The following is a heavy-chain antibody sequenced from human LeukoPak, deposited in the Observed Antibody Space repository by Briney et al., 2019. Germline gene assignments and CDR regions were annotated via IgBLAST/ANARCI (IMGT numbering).Heavy chain of an antibody. J-gene: IGHJ4*02. V-gene: IGHV3-66*04. CDR3: ASQKRHYYDSSGYYVY. D-gene: IGHD3-22*01. CDR2: IYSGGST. Sequence: GGSLRLSCAASGFTVSSNYMSWVRQAPGKGLEWVSVIYSGGSTYYADSVKGRFTISRDNSKNTLYLQMNSLRAEDTAVYYCASQKRHYYDSSGYYVYWGQGTLVTVSS. CDR1: GFTVSSNY.